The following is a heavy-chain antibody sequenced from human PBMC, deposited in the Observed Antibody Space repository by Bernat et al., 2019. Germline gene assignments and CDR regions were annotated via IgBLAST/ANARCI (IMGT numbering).Heavy chain of an antibody. D-gene: IGHD4-23*01. V-gene: IGHV3-30*18. CDR1: GFIFSNYG. CDR2: ISYDGSNK. J-gene: IGHJ4*02. Sequence: QVQLAESGGGVVQPGRSLRLSCAASGFIFSNYGMHWVRQAPGKGLEWVAVISYDGSNKYYAESVKGRFTISRDDSKNTLYLQMNSLRAEDTAVYYCAKVLTGLRWSTPFDYWGQGTLVTVSS. CDR3: AKVLTGLRWSTPFDY.